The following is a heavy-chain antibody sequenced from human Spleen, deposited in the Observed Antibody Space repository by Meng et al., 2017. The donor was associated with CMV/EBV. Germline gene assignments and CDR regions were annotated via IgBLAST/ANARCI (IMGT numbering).Heavy chain of an antibody. J-gene: IGHJ4*02. CDR3: ARVRYSSSSNPFDY. CDR2: IGTAGDT. V-gene: IGHV3-13*01. D-gene: IGHD6-6*01. CDR1: GFTFSSYD. Sequence: GGSLRLSCAASGFTFSSYDMHWVRQATGKGLEWVSAIGTAGDTYYPGSVKGRFTISRDNSKNTLYLQMNSLRAEDTAVYYCARVRYSSSSNPFDYWGQGTLVTVSS.